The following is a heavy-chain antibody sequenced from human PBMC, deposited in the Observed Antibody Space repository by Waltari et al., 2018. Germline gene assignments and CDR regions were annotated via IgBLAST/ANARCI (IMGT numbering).Heavy chain of an antibody. Sequence: QVQLVQSGAEVKKPGSSVKVSCKASGGTFSSYAISWVRQAPGQGLEWMGGIIPIVGTANYAQKFQGRVTITADESTSTAYMELSSLRSEDTAVYYCARGQKRQYYYGSGEADAFDIWGQGTMVTVSS. CDR3: ARGQKRQYYYGSGEADAFDI. CDR1: GGTFSSYA. CDR2: IIPIVGTA. V-gene: IGHV1-69*12. J-gene: IGHJ3*02. D-gene: IGHD3-10*01.